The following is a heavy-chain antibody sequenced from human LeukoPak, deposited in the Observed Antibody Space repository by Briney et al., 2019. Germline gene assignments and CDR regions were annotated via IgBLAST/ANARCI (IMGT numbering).Heavy chain of an antibody. V-gene: IGHV4-4*09. J-gene: IGHJ6*03. CDR1: GGSISSYY. CDR2: IYTSGST. Sequence: SETLSFTCTVSGGSISSYYWSWLPQPPGKGLEWIGYIYTSGSTNYNPSLNSRVTISVATSKNQFSLKLSSVTAADTAVYYCARLLDSGLGWYYYYMDVWGKGTTVTVSS. CDR3: ARLLDSGLGWYYYYMDV. D-gene: IGHD2-21*01.